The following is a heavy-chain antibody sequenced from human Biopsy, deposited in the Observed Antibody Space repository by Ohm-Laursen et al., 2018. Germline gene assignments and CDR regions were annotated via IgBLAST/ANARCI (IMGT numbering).Heavy chain of an antibody. CDR1: GDSVSSNTVA. D-gene: IGHD3-9*01. Sequence: TQTLTLTGAISGDSVSSNTVAWNWIRQSPSRGLEWLGRTIYRSKWSNDYAVSVKNRITIDPDTSKNQFSLQLNSVTPEDTAIYYCARGRYAAFDIWGQGTKVTISS. J-gene: IGHJ3*02. CDR2: TIYRSKWSN. CDR3: ARGRYAAFDI. V-gene: IGHV6-1*01.